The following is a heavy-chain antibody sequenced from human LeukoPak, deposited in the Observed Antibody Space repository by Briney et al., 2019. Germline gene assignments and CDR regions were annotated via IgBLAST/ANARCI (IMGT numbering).Heavy chain of an antibody. V-gene: IGHV4-59*01. J-gene: IGHJ4*02. CDR3: ARGSRELYYFDY. CDR1: GGSISSYY. D-gene: IGHD1-7*01. CDR2: IYYSGST. Sequence: SETLSLTCTVSGGSISSYYWSWIRQPPGKGLEWIGYIYYSGSTKYNPSLKSRVTISVDASKTQFSLKLNSVTAADTAVYYCARGSRELYYFDYWGQGTLVTVPS.